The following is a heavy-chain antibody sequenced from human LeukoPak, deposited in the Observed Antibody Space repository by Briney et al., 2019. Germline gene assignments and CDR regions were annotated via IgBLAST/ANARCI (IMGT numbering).Heavy chain of an antibody. Sequence: PGGSLRLSCSASVFTFSRYAMHWVRQAPGKGLEYVSAISSSGGSTYYAHSVKGRFTISRDISKNTVYLQMSSLRTEDTAVYYCVKDGGYSGYEPIGYWGQGTLVTVSS. J-gene: IGHJ4*02. CDR3: VKDGGYSGYEPIGY. CDR2: ISSSGGST. V-gene: IGHV3-64D*06. D-gene: IGHD5-12*01. CDR1: VFTFSRYA.